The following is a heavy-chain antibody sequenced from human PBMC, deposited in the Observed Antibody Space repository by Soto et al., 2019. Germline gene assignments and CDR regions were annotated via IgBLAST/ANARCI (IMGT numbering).Heavy chain of an antibody. J-gene: IGHJ5*02. CDR2: ISAYNGNT. V-gene: IGHV1-18*01. D-gene: IGHD6-19*01. CDR3: ASVERTPGIAVAGLEGNWFDP. Sequence: GASVKVSCKASGYTFTSYCISWVRQAPGQGLERIGWISAYNGNTNYAQKLQGRVTMTTDTSTSTAYMELRSLRSDETAVYYCASVERTPGIAVAGLEGNWFDPWGQGTLVSVSS. CDR1: GYTFTSYC.